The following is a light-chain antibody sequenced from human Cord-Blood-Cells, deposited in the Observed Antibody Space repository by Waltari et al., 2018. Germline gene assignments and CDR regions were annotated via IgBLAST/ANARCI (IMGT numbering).Light chain of an antibody. V-gene: IGLV3-1*01. J-gene: IGLJ2*01. CDR2: QDS. CDR1: KFGDKS. Sequence: SYELTQPPSVSVSPGQTASITCSGVKFGDKSAFRYQQKPCQSPVLVIYQDSKRPSGLPGRFSGSNHRNTATLTISGTQAMDEADYYCQGWDNRNGAGAVFGGGTKLTVL. CDR3: QGWDNRNGAGAV.